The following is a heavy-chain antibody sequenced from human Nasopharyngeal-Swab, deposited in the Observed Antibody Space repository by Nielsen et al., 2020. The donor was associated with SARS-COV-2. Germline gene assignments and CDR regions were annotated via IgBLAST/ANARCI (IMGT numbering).Heavy chain of an antibody. V-gene: IGHV7-4-1*02. CDR3: ARAGRGSSSWYVMDYYCGMDV. J-gene: IGHJ6*02. D-gene: IGHD6-13*01. CDR2: INTNTGHP. Sequence: WVRQAPGQGLEWMGWINTNTGHPTYAQGFTGRFVFSLDTSVSTAYLQISSLKAEDTAVYNCARAGRGSSSWYVMDYYCGMDVWGQGTTGTVSS.